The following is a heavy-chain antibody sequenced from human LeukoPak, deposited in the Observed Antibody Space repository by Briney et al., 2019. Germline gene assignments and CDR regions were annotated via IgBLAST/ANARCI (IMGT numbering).Heavy chain of an antibody. CDR1: GYTFTGYY. D-gene: IGHD1-1*01. V-gene: IGHV1-2*02. CDR2: INPNSGGT. Sequence: ASVKVSCKASGYTFTGYYMHWVRQAPGQGLEWVGWINPNSGGTNYAQKFQGRVTMTRDTSISTAYMELSRLRSDDTAVYYCARVNWAGNGIDYWGQGTLVTVSS. CDR3: ARVNWAGNGIDY. J-gene: IGHJ4*02.